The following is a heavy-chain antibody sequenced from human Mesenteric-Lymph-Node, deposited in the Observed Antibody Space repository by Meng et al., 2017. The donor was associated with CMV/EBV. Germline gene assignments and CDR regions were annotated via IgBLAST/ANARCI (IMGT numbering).Heavy chain of an antibody. Sequence: ASVKVSCKTSGYPFSTHSILWVRQAPGRGLEWVAWIRTFSGDSSYAQNFEGRVTVTTDTSTNTAYMELRSLSSDDTAVYYCVRGEGKEYFDYWGQGTLVTVSS. CDR1: GYPFSTHS. CDR2: IRTFSGDS. D-gene: IGHD1-26*01. CDR3: VRGEGKEYFDY. V-gene: IGHV1-18*04. J-gene: IGHJ4*02.